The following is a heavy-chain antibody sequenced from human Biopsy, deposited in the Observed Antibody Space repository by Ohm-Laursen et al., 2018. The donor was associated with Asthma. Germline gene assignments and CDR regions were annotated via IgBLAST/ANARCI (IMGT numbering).Heavy chain of an antibody. CDR1: GLNFEDYV. D-gene: IGHD3-9*01. CDR2: ISWNSRSI. J-gene: IGHJ4*02. V-gene: IGHV3-9*01. CDR3: ARAPEYTAYYSY. Sequence: SLRLSCAASGLNFEDYVMHWVRQAPGKGLEWVSGISWNSRSIGYGDSVKGRFTISRDNTKNSLYLQMNSLRAEDTAVYYCARAPEYTAYYSYWGQGTLVTVSS.